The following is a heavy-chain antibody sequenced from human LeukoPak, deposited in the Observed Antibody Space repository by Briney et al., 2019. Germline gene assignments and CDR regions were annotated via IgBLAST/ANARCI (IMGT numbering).Heavy chain of an antibody. J-gene: IGHJ4*02. V-gene: IGHV3-53*01. CDR1: GFFVSGKF. Sequence: GGSLRLSCAASGFFVSGKFMSWVRQAPGKGLEWVSIIHYDGKIRYAGSVGGRFTIYRDDSENTLFLQMNSLRVDDTAVYFCASGDGYLQPYWGQGTLVTVSS. D-gene: IGHD2-21*01. CDR3: ASGDGYLQPY. CDR2: IHYDGKI.